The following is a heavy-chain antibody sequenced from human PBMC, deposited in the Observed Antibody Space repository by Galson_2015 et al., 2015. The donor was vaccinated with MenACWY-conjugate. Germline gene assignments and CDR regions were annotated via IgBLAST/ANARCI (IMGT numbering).Heavy chain of an antibody. CDR2: IKKDGSEK. CDR1: EFTFRNYW. V-gene: IGHV3-7*03. Sequence: SLRLSCAASEFTFRNYWMTWVRQAPGKGLEWVASIKKDGSEKYYADSVKGRFTISRDNSKNTLYLQMNSLRAEDTAVYYCAKGGLWYFDLWGRGTLVTVSS. D-gene: IGHD3-16*01. CDR3: AKGGLWYFDL. J-gene: IGHJ2*01.